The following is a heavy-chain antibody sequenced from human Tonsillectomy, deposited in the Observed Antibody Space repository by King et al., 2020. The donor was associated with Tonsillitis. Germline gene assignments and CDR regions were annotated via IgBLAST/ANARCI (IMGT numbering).Heavy chain of an antibody. CDR3: ARGDSGDYVFDY. J-gene: IGHJ4*02. Sequence: QLQESGPGLVKPSQTLSLTCTVSGGSITSSDYYWSWIRQPAGKGLEWIGRIYTSGSSNYNPSLKSRVSMPVDTSKNQFSLKLTPVTAADTAVYYCARGDSGDYVFDYWGQGTLVTVSS. D-gene: IGHD4-17*01. CDR1: GGSITSSDYY. V-gene: IGHV4-61*02. CDR2: IYTSGSS.